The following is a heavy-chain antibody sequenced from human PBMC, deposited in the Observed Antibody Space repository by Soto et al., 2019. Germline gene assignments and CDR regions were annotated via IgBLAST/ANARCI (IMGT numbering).Heavy chain of an antibody. CDR2: INPATGAA. D-gene: IGHD3-3*01. CDR1: GYPVTAYY. V-gene: IGHV1-2*02. CDR3: ARGGGVGVAGSAAFDM. Sequence: QLHLVQSGAVVKKPGASVTVSCSASGYPVTAYYMHWVRQAPGRGLEWMGGINPATGAAKHTQTFQGRVTMTVDTSTSPVFMELGGLTSEDTAVFYCARGGGVGVAGSAAFDMWGQGTLVTVSS. J-gene: IGHJ3*02.